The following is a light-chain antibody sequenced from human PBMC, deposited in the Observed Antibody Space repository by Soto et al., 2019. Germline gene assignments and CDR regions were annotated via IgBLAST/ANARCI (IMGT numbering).Light chain of an antibody. CDR2: EVS. CDR1: SSDVGGYNY. J-gene: IGLJ2*01. Sequence: QSVLTQPPSASGSPGQSVTISCTGTSSDVGGYNYVSWYQQHPGKAPKLMIYEVSKRPSGVPDRFSGSKSGNTASLTISGLQAEDETDYYCFSYEVSHTLICGGGTKVTVL. CDR3: FSYEVSHTLI. V-gene: IGLV2-8*01.